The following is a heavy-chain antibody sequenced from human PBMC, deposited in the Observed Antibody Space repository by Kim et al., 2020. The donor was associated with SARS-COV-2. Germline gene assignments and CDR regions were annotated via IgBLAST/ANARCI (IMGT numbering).Heavy chain of an antibody. CDR2: MNPNSGNT. CDR3: ARLGPGGGSSWYVYYYYGMDV. D-gene: IGHD6-13*01. V-gene: IGHV1-8*01. Sequence: ASVKVSCKASGYTFTSYDINWVRQATGQGLEWMGWMNPNSGNTGYAQKFQGRVTMTRNTSISTAYMELSSLRSEDTAVYYCARLGPGGGSSWYVYYYYGMDVWGQGTTVTVSS. J-gene: IGHJ6*02. CDR1: GYTFTSYD.